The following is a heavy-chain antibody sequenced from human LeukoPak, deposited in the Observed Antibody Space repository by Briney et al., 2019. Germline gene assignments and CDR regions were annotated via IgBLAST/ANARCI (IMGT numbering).Heavy chain of an antibody. CDR3: ARDSSIFSWNWFDP. D-gene: IGHD6-13*01. CDR1: GFTFSSYS. J-gene: IGHJ5*02. V-gene: IGHV3-21*01. Sequence: GGSLRLSCAASGFTFSSYSMNWVRQAAGKGLEWVSSISSSSSYIYYADSVKGRFTISRDNAKNSLYLQMNSLRAEDTAVYHCARDSSIFSWNWFDPWGQGTLVTVSS. CDR2: ISSSSSYI.